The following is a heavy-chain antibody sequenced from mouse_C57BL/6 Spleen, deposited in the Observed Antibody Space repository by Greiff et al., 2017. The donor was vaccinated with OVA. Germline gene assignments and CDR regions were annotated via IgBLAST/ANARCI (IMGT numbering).Heavy chain of an antibody. V-gene: IGHV6-3*01. D-gene: IGHD1-1*02. CDR2: ISLISDNYAT. J-gene: IGHJ4*01. CDR1: GFTFSNYW. CDR3: TGYYAFYAMDY. Sequence: EVKVEESGGGLVQPGGSMKLSCVASGFTFSNYWMNWVRQSPEKGLEWVAQISLISDNYATHYAVSVKGRFTISRDDSKRRVYLQMNNLRAEATGICYCTGYYAFYAMDYWGQGTSVTVSS.